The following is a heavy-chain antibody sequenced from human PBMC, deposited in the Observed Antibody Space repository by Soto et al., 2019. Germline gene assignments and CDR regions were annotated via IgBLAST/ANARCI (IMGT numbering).Heavy chain of an antibody. D-gene: IGHD6-13*01. J-gene: IGHJ4*02. Sequence: EVQLVESGGGLVQPGGSRRLSCAASGFTFSSYWRHWVRQAPGKGLVWVSRINSDGSSTSYADSVKGRFTISRDNAKNTLYLQMNSLRAEDTAVYYCAREYSSSRYFDYWGQGTLVTVSS. CDR2: INSDGSST. V-gene: IGHV3-74*01. CDR3: AREYSSSRYFDY. CDR1: GFTFSSYW.